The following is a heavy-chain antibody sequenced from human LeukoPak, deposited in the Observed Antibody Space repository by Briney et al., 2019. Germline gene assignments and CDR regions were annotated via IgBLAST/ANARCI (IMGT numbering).Heavy chain of an antibody. CDR2: ISSSSSYI. D-gene: IGHD3-3*01. Sequence: GGSLRLSCAASGFTFSSYSMNWVRQAPGKGLECVSFISSSSSYIYYADSVKGRFTTSRDNAKNSLYLQMNSLRAEDTAVYYCARGPDYAFDIWGQGTMVTVSS. CDR1: GFTFSSYS. V-gene: IGHV3-21*01. CDR3: ARGPDYAFDI. J-gene: IGHJ3*02.